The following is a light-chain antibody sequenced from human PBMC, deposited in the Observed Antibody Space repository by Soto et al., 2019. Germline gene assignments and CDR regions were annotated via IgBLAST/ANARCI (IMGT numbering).Light chain of an antibody. CDR1: SSDVGSYNL. CDR2: EVS. Sequence: QSVLTQPASVSGSPGQSITISCTGTSSDVGSYNLVSWYQQHPGKAHKLMIYEVSKRPSGVSNRFSGSKSGNTASLTISGLQAEDGADYYCCSYAGSSFYVFGTGTKVTVL. V-gene: IGLV2-23*02. CDR3: CSYAGSSFYV. J-gene: IGLJ1*01.